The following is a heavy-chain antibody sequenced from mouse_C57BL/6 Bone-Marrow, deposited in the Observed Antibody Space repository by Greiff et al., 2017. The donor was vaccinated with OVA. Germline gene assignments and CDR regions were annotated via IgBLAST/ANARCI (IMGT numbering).Heavy chain of an antibody. CDR3: AAWAYWYFDV. J-gene: IGHJ1*03. CDR1: GYSFTSYY. CDR2: IYPGSGNT. D-gene: IGHD4-1*01. Sequence: QVHVKQSGPELVKPGASVKISCKASGYSFTSYYIHWVKQRPGQGLEWIGWIYPGSGNTKYNEKFKGKATLTADTSSSTAYMQLSSLTSEDSAVYYCAAWAYWYFDVWGTGTTVTVSS. V-gene: IGHV1-66*01.